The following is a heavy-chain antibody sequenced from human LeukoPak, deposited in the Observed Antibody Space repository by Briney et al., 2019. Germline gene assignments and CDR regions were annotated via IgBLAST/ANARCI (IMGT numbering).Heavy chain of an antibody. CDR1: GGSISSYY. V-gene: IGHV4-59*08. CDR2: IYYSGST. CDR3: ARITWNVAPTLVDY. Sequence: SETLSLTCTVSGGSISSYYWSWIRQPPGKGLEWIGYIYYSGSTNYNPSLKSRVTISVDTSKNQFSLKLSSVTAADTAVYYCARITWNVAPTLVDYWGQGTLVTVSS. D-gene: IGHD5-12*01. J-gene: IGHJ4*02.